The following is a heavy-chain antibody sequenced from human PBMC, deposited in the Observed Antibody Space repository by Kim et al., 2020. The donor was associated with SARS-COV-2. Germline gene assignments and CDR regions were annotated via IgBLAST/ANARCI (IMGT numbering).Heavy chain of an antibody. Sequence: GGSLRLSCAASGFTFSSYAMSWVRQAPGKGLEWVSAISGSGGSTYYADSVKGRFTISRDNSKNTLYLQMNSLRAEDTAVYYCAKGRYVDTAMVLSLKDSFNADVWGQGTTVTVSS. CDR2: ISGSGGST. D-gene: IGHD5-18*01. J-gene: IGHJ6*02. CDR3: AKGRYVDTAMVLSLKDSFNADV. V-gene: IGHV3-23*01. CDR1: GFTFSSYA.